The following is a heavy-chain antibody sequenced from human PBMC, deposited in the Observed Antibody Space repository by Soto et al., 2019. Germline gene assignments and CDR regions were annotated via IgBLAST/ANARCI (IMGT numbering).Heavy chain of an antibody. CDR2: IKSKTDGGTT. V-gene: IGHV3-15*01. J-gene: IGHJ4*02. Sequence: EVQLVESGGGLVKPGGSLRLSCAASGFTFSNAWMSWVRQAPGKGLEWVGRIKSKTDGGTTDYAAPVKGRFTISRDDSKNTLYLQMNSLKTEDTAVYYCTANLQYYYDSSGYSPVDYWGQGTLVTVSS. D-gene: IGHD3-22*01. CDR1: GFTFSNAW. CDR3: TANLQYYYDSSGYSPVDY.